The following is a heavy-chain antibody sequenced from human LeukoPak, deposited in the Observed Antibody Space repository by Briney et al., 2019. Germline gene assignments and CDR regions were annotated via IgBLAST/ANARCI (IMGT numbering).Heavy chain of an antibody. D-gene: IGHD6-13*01. V-gene: IGHV4-38-2*02. CDR2: IYHSGST. CDR1: DYSISGGHY. CDR3: ARDPAAAGSFDY. Sequence: SETLSLTCTVSDYSISGGHYWGWIRQPPGKGLEWIGSIYHSGSTYYNPSLKSRVTISVDTSKNQFSLKLSSVTAADTAVYYCARDPAAAGSFDYWGQGTLVTVSS. J-gene: IGHJ4*02.